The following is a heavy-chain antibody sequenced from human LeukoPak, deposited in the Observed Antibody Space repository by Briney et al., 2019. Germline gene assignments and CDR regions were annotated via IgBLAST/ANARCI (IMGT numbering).Heavy chain of an antibody. Sequence: GGSLRLSCAASGFNFNNYWMSWVRQAPGNGLGWVANIRPDGGEKYYVDSVKGRFTISRDNAKNSVVLQMNSLRAEDAAVYYCARGGYTNGYAYWGQGTLVTVSS. CDR2: IRPDGGEK. CDR3: ARGGYTNGYAY. J-gene: IGHJ4*02. D-gene: IGHD5-18*01. V-gene: IGHV3-7*03. CDR1: GFNFNNYW.